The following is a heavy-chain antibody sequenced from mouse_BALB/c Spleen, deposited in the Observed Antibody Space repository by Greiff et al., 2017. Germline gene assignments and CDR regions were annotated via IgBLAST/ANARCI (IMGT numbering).Heavy chain of an antibody. V-gene: IGHV1-4*01. J-gene: IGHJ4*01. D-gene: IGHD2-1*01. CDR1: GYTFTSYT. CDR3: ATGDGNLYYYAMDY. CDR2: INPSSGYT. Sequence: QLQQSGAELARPGASVKMSCKASGYTFTSYTMHWVKQRPGQGLEWIGYINPSSGYTNYNQKFKDKATLTADKSSSTAYMQLSSLTSEDSAVYYCATGDGNLYYYAMDYWGQGTSVTVSS.